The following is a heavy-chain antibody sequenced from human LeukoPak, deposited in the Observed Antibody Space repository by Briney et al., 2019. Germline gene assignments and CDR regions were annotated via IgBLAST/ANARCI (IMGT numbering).Heavy chain of an antibody. Sequence: PSETLPLTCTVSGGSISSSSYYWGWIRQPPGKGLEWIGSSYYSGSTYYNPSLKRRVTIPVDTSKNQFSLKLSSVTAADTAVYYCARNDVDTAFFDYWGQGTLVTVSS. CDR2: SYYSGST. CDR1: GGSISSSSYY. J-gene: IGHJ4*02. V-gene: IGHV4-39*01. CDR3: ARNDVDTAFFDY. D-gene: IGHD5-18*01.